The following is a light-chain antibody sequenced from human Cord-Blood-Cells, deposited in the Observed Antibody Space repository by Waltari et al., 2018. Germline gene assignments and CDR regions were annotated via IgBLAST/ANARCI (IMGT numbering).Light chain of an antibody. CDR1: QGISSY. V-gene: IGKV1-8*01. Sequence: AIRMTQSPSSFSASTGDRVTITCRASQGISSYVAWYQQKPGKAPKLLIYAASTLQSGVPSSFSGSGSGTDFTLTISCLQSEDFATYYCQQYYSYPRTFGQGTKVEIK. CDR3: QQYYSYPRT. J-gene: IGKJ1*01. CDR2: AAS.